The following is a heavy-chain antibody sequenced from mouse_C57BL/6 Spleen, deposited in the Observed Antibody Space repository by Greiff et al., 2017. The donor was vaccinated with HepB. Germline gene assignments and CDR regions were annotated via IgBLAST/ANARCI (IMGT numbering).Heavy chain of an antibody. CDR3: ARDQRHYAMDY. J-gene: IGHJ4*01. Sequence: EVQGVESGGGLVKPGGSLKLSCAASGFTFSSYAMSWVRQTPEKRLEWVATISDGGSYTYYPDNVKGRFTISRDNAKNNLYLQMSHLKSEDTAMYYCARDQRHYAMDYWGQGTSVTVSS. CDR1: GFTFSSYA. V-gene: IGHV5-4*01. CDR2: ISDGGSYT.